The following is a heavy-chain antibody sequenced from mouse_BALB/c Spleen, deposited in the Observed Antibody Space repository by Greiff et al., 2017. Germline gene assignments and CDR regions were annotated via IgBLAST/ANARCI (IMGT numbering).Heavy chain of an antibody. CDR3: ARDRGYGNYGVFYAMDY. CDR2: ISDGGSYT. D-gene: IGHD2-10*02. J-gene: IGHJ4*01. Sequence: EVQRVESGGGLVKPGGSLKLSCAASGFTFSDYYMYWVRQTPEKRLEWVATISDGGSYTYYPDSVKGRFTISRDNAKNNLYLQMSSLKSEDTAMYYCARDRGYGNYGVFYAMDYWGQGTSVTVSS. V-gene: IGHV5-4*02. CDR1: GFTFSDYY.